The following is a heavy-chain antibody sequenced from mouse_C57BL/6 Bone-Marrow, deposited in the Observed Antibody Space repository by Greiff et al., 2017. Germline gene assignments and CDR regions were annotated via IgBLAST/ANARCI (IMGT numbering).Heavy chain of an antibody. CDR3: ARHGNYYGSSIDY. V-gene: IGHV5-6*01. D-gene: IGHD1-1*01. CDR2: ISSGGSYT. J-gene: IGHJ2*01. Sequence: EVQLVESGGDLVKPGGSLKLSCAASGFTFSSYGMSWVRQTPDKRLEWVATISSGGSYTYYPDSVKGRFTISRDNAKNTLYLQRSSLKSEDTAMYYCARHGNYYGSSIDYWGQGTTLTVSS. CDR1: GFTFSSYG.